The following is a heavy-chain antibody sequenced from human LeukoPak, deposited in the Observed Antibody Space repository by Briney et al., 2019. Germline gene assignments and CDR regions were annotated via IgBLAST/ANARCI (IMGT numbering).Heavy chain of an antibody. D-gene: IGHD5-18*01. J-gene: IGHJ3*02. CDR2: ISGSGDNT. Sequence: GGSLRLSCAASGFTFSSYAMSWVRQAPGKGLEWVSGISGSGDNTYYADSVKGRFTISRDNSKNTLYVQVNSLGTEDTAAYYCAKGAYSYDDAFDIWGQGTMVTVSS. V-gene: IGHV3-23*01. CDR1: GFTFSSYA. CDR3: AKGAYSYDDAFDI.